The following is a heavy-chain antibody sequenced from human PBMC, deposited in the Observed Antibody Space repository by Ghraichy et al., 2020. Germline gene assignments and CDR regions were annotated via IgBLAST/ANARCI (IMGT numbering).Heavy chain of an antibody. J-gene: IGHJ1*01. CDR1: GFTFSNYW. V-gene: IGHV3-7*01. CDR3: ASRYCSRTSCLGTEYFQH. CDR2: IKQDGSEN. D-gene: IGHD2-2*01. Sequence: GESLNTSCAASGFTFSNYWMSWVRQAPGKGLEWVANIKQDGSENYYVDSVKGRFTISRDNAKNSLYLQMNSLRAEDTAVYYCASRYCSRTSCLGTEYFQHWGQGTLVTVSS.